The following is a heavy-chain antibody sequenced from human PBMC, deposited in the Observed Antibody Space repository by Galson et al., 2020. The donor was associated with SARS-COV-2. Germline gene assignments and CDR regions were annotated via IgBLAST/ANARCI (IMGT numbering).Heavy chain of an antibody. D-gene: IGHD3-22*01. CDR3: ACDNSGYYLGSDFDY. CDR1: GFTFSNYG. CDR2: ISHDGSNK. J-gene: IGHJ4*02. V-gene: IGHV3-30*03. Sequence: GGSLRLSCAASGFTFSNYGMHWVRQAPGKGLEWVAFISHDGSNKYYTDSVKGRFTISRDNSKKTLFLQMDSLRPDDTAVYYCACDNSGYYLGSDFDYWGQGTLVTVSS.